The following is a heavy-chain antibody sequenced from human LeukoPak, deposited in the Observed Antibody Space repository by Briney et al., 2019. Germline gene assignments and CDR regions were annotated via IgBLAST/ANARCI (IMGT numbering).Heavy chain of an antibody. Sequence: SQTLSLTCAISGDSVSSNSAAWNWIRQSPSRGLEWLGRTYYRSKWYNDYAVSVKSRVTINSDTSKNQFSLQLNSVTPEDTAAYYCVRVGSESAYGMDVWGQGTTVTVSS. CDR2: TYYRSKWYN. V-gene: IGHV6-1*01. J-gene: IGHJ6*02. D-gene: IGHD3-10*01. CDR1: GDSVSSNSAA. CDR3: VRVGSESAYGMDV.